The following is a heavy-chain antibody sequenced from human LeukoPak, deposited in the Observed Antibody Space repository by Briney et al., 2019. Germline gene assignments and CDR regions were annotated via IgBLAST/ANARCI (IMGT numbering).Heavy chain of an antibody. Sequence: SETLSLTCTVSGGSISSYYWSWTRQPPGKGLEWIGYIYYSGSTNYNPSLKSRVTISVDTSKNQFSLKLSSVTAADTAVYYCARNGLVGGPGSYYRSYYYYYMDVWGKGTTVTVSS. V-gene: IGHV4-59*01. J-gene: IGHJ6*03. CDR3: ARNGLVGGPGSYYRSYYYYYMDV. D-gene: IGHD3-10*01. CDR1: GGSISSYY. CDR2: IYYSGST.